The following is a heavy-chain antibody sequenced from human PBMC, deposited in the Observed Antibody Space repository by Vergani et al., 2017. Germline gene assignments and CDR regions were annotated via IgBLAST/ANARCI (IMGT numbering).Heavy chain of an antibody. V-gene: IGHV1-46*03. Sequence: QVQLVQSGAEVKKPGASVKVSCKASGYTFTSYYMPWVRQAPGQGLDWMGIINPSVGSTSYAQKFQGRVTMTRDTSTSTVYMELSSLRSEDTAVYYCARDLGAGIAAAWNWFDPWGQGTLVTVSS. CDR2: INPSVGST. CDR3: ARDLGAGIAAAWNWFDP. J-gene: IGHJ5*02. D-gene: IGHD6-13*01. CDR1: GYTFTSYY.